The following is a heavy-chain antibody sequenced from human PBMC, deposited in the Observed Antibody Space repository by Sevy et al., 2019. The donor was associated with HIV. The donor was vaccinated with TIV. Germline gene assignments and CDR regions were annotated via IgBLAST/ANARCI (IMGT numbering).Heavy chain of an antibody. CDR1: GFTFNYAC. Sequence: GGSLRVSCAASGFTFNYACMSWVRQAPGKGLEWVGRIKSKTDGGTADYAINVKGRFTISKKDAEKTLYLEMNSRKTEATAVYYCAAVVKNDFWDGHVNYYGLDVWARGPRSPSP. CDR3: AAVVKNDFWDGHVNYYGLDV. J-gene: IGHJ6*02. D-gene: IGHD3-3*01. CDR2: IKSKTDGGTA. V-gene: IGHV3-15*01.